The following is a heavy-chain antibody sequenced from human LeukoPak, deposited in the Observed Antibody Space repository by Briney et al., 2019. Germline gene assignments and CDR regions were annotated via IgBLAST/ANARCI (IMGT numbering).Heavy chain of an antibody. V-gene: IGHV3-66*01. CDR2: IYSGGST. J-gene: IGHJ4*02. D-gene: IGHD6-13*01. Sequence: GGSLRLSCAASGLTVSSNYMSWVRQAPGKGLEWVSVIYSGGSTYYADFVKGRFTISRDNSKNTLYLQMNSLRAEDTAVYYCARGIAAAGTSGDYWGQGTLVTVSS. CDR1: GLTVSSNY. CDR3: ARGIAAAGTSGDY.